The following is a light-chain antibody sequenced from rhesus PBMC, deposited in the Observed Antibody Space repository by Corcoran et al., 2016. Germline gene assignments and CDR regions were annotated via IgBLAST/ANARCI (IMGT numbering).Light chain of an antibody. Sequence: DIQMTQSPSSLSASVGDRVTITCRASENVNNYLNWYQQKPGKAPKPLVYKESTLQIGVPSRFSGSGSGTDYTFTISSLQPEDVATYYCQHGYGTPFTFGPGTKLDIK. CDR2: KES. CDR1: ENVNNY. J-gene: IGKJ3*01. V-gene: IGKV1-74*01. CDR3: QHGYGTPFT.